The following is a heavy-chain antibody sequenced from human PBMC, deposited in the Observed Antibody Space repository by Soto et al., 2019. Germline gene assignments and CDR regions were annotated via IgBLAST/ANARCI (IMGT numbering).Heavy chain of an antibody. J-gene: IGHJ5*02. CDR1: GFAFSSYS. Sequence: EVQLVESGGGLVKPGGSLRLSCAASGFAFSSYSMNWVRQAPGKGLEWVSSISSSSSYIYYADSVKGRFTISRDNAKNSLYLQMNSLRAEDTAVYYCARDGDYDFWSGYLQEFFDPWGQGTLVTVSS. D-gene: IGHD3-3*01. V-gene: IGHV3-21*01. CDR2: ISSSSSYI. CDR3: ARDGDYDFWSGYLQEFFDP.